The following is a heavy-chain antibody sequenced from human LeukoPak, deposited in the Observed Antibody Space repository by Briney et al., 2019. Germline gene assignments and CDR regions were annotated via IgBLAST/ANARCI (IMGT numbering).Heavy chain of an antibody. CDR3: ARGEPGEDNWNDAPYGMDV. J-gene: IGHJ6*02. V-gene: IGHV4-59*01. D-gene: IGHD1-20*01. CDR1: GGSISSYY. Sequence: PSETLSLTCTVSGGSISSYYWSWIRQPPGKGLEWIGYIYYSGSTNYNPSLKSRVTISVDTSKNQFSLKLSSVTAADTAVYYCARGEPGEDNWNDAPYGMDVWGQGTTVTVSS. CDR2: IYYSGST.